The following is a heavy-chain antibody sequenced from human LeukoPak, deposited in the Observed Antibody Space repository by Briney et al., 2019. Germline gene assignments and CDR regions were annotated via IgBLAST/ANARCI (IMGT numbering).Heavy chain of an antibody. CDR3: AGYCSTTTCYSSPNWFDP. J-gene: IGHJ5*02. V-gene: IGHV3-30*03. CDR2: ISYDGSNK. D-gene: IGHD2-2*01. Sequence: GRSLRRSCAASGFTFSSYGMHWVRQAPGKGLEGGAVISYDGSNKYYADSVKGRFTISRDNSKNRYNSQNTLYLQMNSLRAEDTAVYYCAGYCSTTTCYSSPNWFDPWGQGTLVTVSS. CDR1: GFTFSSYG.